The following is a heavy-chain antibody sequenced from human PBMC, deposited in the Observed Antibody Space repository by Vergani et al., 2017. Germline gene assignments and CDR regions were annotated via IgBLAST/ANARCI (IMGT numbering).Heavy chain of an antibody. CDR1: GFTFSTYA. J-gene: IGHJ4*02. Sequence: EVQLLESGGGLVQPGGSLRLSCAASGFTFSTYAMSWVRQAPGKGLEWVSAISGSGGSTYYADSVKGRFTISREISKNTLYLQMNSLRAEDTAVYYCAKGGDYVWGSYRPFDYWGQGTLVTVSS. CDR3: AKGGDYVWGSYRPFDY. V-gene: IGHV3-23*01. CDR2: ISGSGGST. D-gene: IGHD3-16*02.